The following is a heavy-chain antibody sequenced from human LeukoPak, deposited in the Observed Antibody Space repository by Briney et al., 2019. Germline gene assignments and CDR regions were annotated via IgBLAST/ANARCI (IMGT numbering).Heavy chain of an antibody. CDR1: GGSISSSSYY. CDR2: IYYSGST. Sequence: SETLSLTCTVSGGSISSSSYYWGWIRQPPGKGLEWIGSIYYSGSTYYNPSLKSRVTISVDTSKNQFSLKLSSVTAADTAVYYCASKSRYYYYMDVWGKGTTVTVSS. CDR3: ASKSRYYYYMDV. J-gene: IGHJ6*03. V-gene: IGHV4-39*07.